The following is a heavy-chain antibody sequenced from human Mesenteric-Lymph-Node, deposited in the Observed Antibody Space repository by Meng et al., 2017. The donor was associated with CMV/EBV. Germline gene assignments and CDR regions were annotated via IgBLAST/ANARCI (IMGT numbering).Heavy chain of an antibody. CDR3: ARGSDIPVNNY. V-gene: IGHV4-34*01. CDR2: INHSGVP. CDR1: GGSFSGYY. D-gene: IGHD2-15*01. Sequence: QVQLQQWGAGLLNPSETPSLPCAVYGGSFSGYYWSWIRQPPGKGLEWIGEINHSGVPNYNPSLKSRVTISLDRSKNQFSLKLSSVTAEDTAVYYCARGSDIPVNNYWGQGTLVTVSS. J-gene: IGHJ4*02.